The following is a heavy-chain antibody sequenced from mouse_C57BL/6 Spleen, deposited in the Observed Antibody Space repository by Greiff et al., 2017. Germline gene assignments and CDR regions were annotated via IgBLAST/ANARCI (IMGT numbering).Heavy chain of an antibody. CDR3: AREYDYAFAY. J-gene: IGHJ3*01. CDR2: IYPGSGNT. CDR1: GYTFTDYY. D-gene: IGHD2-4*01. V-gene: IGHV1-76*01. Sequence: QVHVKQSGAELVRPGASVKLSCKASGYTFTDYYINWVKQRPGQGLEWIARIYPGSGNTYYNEKFKGKATLTAEKSSSTAYMQLSSLTSEDSAVYFCAREYDYAFAYWGQGTLVTVSA.